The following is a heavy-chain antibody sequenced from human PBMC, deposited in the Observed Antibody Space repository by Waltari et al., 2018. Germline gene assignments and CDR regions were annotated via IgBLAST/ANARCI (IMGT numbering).Heavy chain of an antibody. CDR3: VTALGDRSSASRPFDV. D-gene: IGHD3-10*01. J-gene: IGHJ3*01. V-gene: IGHV1-69-2*01. CDR1: GYRFTDSY. CDR2: VEPEDGET. Sequence: EVQLLQSGTELKKPGSTVKISCQVSGYRFTDSYIHWVQQAPGKGPQWMGLVEPEDGETIYAERFQGRVTITADTSTETAFMELSSLTSDDTAVYYCVTALGDRSSASRPFDVWGLGTLITVSS.